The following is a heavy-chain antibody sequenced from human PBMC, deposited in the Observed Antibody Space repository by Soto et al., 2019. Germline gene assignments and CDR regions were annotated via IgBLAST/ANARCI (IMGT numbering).Heavy chain of an antibody. CDR2: IWYDGSNK. V-gene: IGHV3-33*01. CDR3: ARDLYSSSSKLFDY. D-gene: IGHD6-13*01. Sequence: GGSLRLSCAASGFTFSSYGMHWVRQAPGKGLEWVAVIWYDGSNKYYADSVKGRFTISRDNSKNTLYLQMNSLRAEDTAVYYCARDLYSSSSKLFDYWGQGTLVTVSS. J-gene: IGHJ4*02. CDR1: GFTFSSYG.